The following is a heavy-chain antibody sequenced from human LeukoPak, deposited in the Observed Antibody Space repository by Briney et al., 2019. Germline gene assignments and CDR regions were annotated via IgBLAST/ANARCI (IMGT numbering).Heavy chain of an antibody. J-gene: IGHJ4*02. D-gene: IGHD5-18*01. CDR3: AKDAYSGFSSSYNMDS. Sequence: ASVKVSCKASGYTVTGHYLHWVRQAPGQGLEWMGWINPNSGVTNYTQKFQGRVTMTRDTSINTAYMELHSLTSDDTAMYYCAKDAYSGFSSSYNMDSWGQGTLVTVSS. CDR2: INPNSGVT. CDR1: GYTVTGHY. V-gene: IGHV1-2*02.